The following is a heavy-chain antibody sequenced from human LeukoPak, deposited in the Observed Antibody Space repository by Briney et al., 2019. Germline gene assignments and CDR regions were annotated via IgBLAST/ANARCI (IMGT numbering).Heavy chain of an antibody. Sequence: SETLSLTCTVSGGSIRSYYWSWIRQPPGKGLEWIGYIFYSGTTNYNPSLKSRITLSVDTSENQFYLRLTSVTAADTAMYYCARVDSNYVFDHWGQGTLVTVSS. CDR3: ARVDSNYVFDH. J-gene: IGHJ4*02. CDR1: GGSIRSYY. D-gene: IGHD4-11*01. CDR2: IFYSGTT. V-gene: IGHV4-59*01.